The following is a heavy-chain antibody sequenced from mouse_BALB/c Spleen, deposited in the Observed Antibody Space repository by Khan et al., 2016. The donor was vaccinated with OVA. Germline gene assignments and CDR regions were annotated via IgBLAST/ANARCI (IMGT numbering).Heavy chain of an antibody. D-gene: IGHD1-1*01. V-gene: IGHV5-6*01. J-gene: IGHJ3*01. CDR1: GFTFSTYG. CDR2: VSTGGSYT. CDR3: TRLAYYYDSEGFAY. Sequence: VESGGDLVKPGGSLKLSCAASGFTFSTYGMSWVRQTPDKRLEWVATVSTGGSYTYYPDSVKGRFTISRDNAKNTLYLQRSGLKSEDTAMFYCTRLAYYYDSEGFAYWGQGTLVTVSA.